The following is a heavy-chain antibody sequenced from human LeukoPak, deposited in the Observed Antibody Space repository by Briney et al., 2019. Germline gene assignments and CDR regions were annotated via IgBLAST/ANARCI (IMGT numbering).Heavy chain of an antibody. V-gene: IGHV1-2*02. CDR2: INPNSGGT. Sequence: VASVKVSCKACGYTFTGYYMHLVRQAPGQGLEWMGWINPNSGGTNYAQKFQGRVTMTRDTSISTAYMELSRLRSDDTAVYYCAREWVATVTIYYYYGMDVWGQGTTVTVSS. J-gene: IGHJ6*02. CDR3: AREWVATVTIYYYYGMDV. CDR1: GYTFTGYY. D-gene: IGHD4-17*01.